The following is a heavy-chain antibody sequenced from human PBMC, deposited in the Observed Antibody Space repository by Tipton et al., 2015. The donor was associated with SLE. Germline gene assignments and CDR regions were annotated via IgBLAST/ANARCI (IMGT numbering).Heavy chain of an antibody. D-gene: IGHD5-24*01. CDR1: GGSISSYY. CDR2: IYYSGST. V-gene: IGHV4-59*01. J-gene: IGHJ3*02. CDR3: ARVGATIKKLAFDI. Sequence: TLSLTCTVSGGSISSYYWSWIRQPPGKGLEWIGYIYYSGSTKYNPSLKSRVTISVDTSKNQFSLKLSSVTAADTAVYYCARVGATIKKLAFDIWGQGTMVTVSS.